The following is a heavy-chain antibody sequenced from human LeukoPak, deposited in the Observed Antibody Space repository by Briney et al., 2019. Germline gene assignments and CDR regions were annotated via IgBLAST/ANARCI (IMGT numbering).Heavy chain of an antibody. J-gene: IGHJ3*02. CDR1: GFTCSDYY. Sequence: GGSLRLSCAASGFTCSDYYMSWIRQAPGKGLEWVSYISGSTSHTNYVDSVKGRFTISRDNAKNSLYLQMNSLRAEDTAVYYCAREGTGIFDDAFDIWGQGTMVTVSS. CDR3: AREGTGIFDDAFDI. V-gene: IGHV3-11*05. D-gene: IGHD1-1*01. CDR2: ISGSTSHT.